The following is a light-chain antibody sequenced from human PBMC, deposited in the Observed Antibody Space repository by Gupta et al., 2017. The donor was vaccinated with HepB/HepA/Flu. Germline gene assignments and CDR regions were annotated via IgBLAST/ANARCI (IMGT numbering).Light chain of an antibody. J-gene: IGLJ2*01. CDR1: SSNIGSNT. CDR3: AAWDDSLIGPV. CDR2: RNN. V-gene: IGLV1-44*01. Sequence: QSVLTQPPSASGTPGQRVTISCSGSSSNIGSNTVNWYQQPPGTAPKLLIYRNNQRPSGGPDRFSGSQSGTSASLAISGLQSEDEADYYCAAWDDSLIGPVFGGGTKLTVL.